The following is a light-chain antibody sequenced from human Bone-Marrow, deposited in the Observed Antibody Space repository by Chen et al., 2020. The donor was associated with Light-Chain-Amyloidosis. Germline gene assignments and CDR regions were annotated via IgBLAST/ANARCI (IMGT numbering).Light chain of an antibody. CDR2: WAS. CDR1: QSILYSSNNMNY. V-gene: IGKV4-1*01. Sequence: DIVMTQSPDSLAVSLGARATINCKSSQSILYSSNNMNYLAWYQQKPGQPPKLLIYWASTRYSGVPDRFSGSGSGTDFTLTSSSLQAEDVATYYCQQYYDTPYTFGQGTELEIK. J-gene: IGKJ2*01. CDR3: QQYYDTPYT.